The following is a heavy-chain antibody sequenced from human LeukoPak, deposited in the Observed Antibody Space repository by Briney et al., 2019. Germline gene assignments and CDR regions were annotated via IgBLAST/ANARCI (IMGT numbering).Heavy chain of an antibody. D-gene: IGHD3-3*01. CDR2: VYSGST. CDR1: GDSISGGSYY. Sequence: PSETLSLTCTVSGDSISGGSYYWGWIRQPPGKGLEWIGTVYSGSTYYNPSLKSRVTISVDTSKNQFSLKLSSVTAADTAVYYCAREFDFWSGYYYFDYWGQGTLVTVSS. V-gene: IGHV4-39*07. J-gene: IGHJ4*02. CDR3: AREFDFWSGYYYFDY.